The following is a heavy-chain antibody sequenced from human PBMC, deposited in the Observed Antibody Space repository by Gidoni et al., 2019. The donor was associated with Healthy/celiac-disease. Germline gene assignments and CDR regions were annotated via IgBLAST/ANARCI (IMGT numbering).Heavy chain of an antibody. CDR3: AKDHYYGPYVDAFDI. D-gene: IGHD3-10*01. Sequence: EVQLLESGGGLVQPGGSLRLSCAASGFTFSSYAMIWVRQAPGKGLEWVSAMSGSGGSTYYADSVKGRFTISRDNSKNTLYLQMNSLRAEDTAVYYCAKDHYYGPYVDAFDIWGQGTMVTVSS. CDR1: GFTFSSYA. J-gene: IGHJ3*02. V-gene: IGHV3-23*01. CDR2: MSGSGGST.